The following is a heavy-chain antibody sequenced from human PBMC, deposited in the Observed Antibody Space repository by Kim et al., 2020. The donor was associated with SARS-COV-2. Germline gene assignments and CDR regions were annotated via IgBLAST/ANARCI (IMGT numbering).Heavy chain of an antibody. Sequence: GGSLRLSCAASGFTFSSYEMNWVRQAPGKGLEWVSYISSSGSTIYYADSVKGRFTISRDNAKNSLYLQMNSLRAEDTAVYYCAREVRGADIVRGGDFDYWGQGTLVTVSS. CDR1: GFTFSSYE. CDR2: ISSSGSTI. D-gene: IGHD5-12*01. V-gene: IGHV3-48*03. CDR3: AREVRGADIVRGGDFDY. J-gene: IGHJ4*02.